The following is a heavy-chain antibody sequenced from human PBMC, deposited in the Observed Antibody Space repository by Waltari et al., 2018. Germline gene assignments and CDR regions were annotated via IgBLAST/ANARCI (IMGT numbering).Heavy chain of an antibody. CDR1: GFTFNSHA. Sequence: QVQLVESGGGVVQPGRSLRVSCAASGFTFNSHAMHWVRQAPGKGLELVSVISYDGNIKYYAGSVKGRFTISRDNSKNTLYLQMNDLRSDDTAVYFCARDSGYSVAWSVGDYWGQGTLVTVSS. D-gene: IGHD6-19*01. V-gene: IGHV3-30-3*01. CDR3: ARDSGYSVAWSVGDY. CDR2: ISYDGNIK. J-gene: IGHJ4*02.